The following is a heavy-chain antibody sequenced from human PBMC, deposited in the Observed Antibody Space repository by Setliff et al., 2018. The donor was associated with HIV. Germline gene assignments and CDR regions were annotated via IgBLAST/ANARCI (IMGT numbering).Heavy chain of an antibody. J-gene: IGHJ6*02. D-gene: IGHD2-8*02. CDR2: ITPYNGNR. CDR1: GYTFSNYG. Sequence: RASVKVSCKASGYTFSNYGISWVRQAPGQGLEWMGWITPYNGNRNYAQNLQDRVTMTTDTSTNTAYMELSSLRSDDTAVYYCARGGGYWFYNYGIDVWGQGTTVTVS. V-gene: IGHV1-18*01. CDR3: ARGGGYWFYNYGIDV.